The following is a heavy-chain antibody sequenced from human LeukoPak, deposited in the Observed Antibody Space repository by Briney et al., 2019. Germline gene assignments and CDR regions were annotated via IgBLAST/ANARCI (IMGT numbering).Heavy chain of an antibody. CDR1: GFTVSSNY. D-gene: IGHD1-26*01. Sequence: GGSLRLSCAVSGFTVSSNYMTWVRQAPGKGLEWVSVIYSGGSTYHADSVKGRFTISRDNSKNTLYLQMNGLRAEDTAVYYCARGGSYYFDSGGQEPLVTVSS. V-gene: IGHV3-66*02. CDR3: ARGGSYYFDS. J-gene: IGHJ4*02. CDR2: IYSGGST.